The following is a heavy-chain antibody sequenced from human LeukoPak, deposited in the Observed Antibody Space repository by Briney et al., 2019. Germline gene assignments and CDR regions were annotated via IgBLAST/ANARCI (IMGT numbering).Heavy chain of an antibody. Sequence: GGSLRLSCAASGFTFSSYAMHWVRQAPGKGLEWVAVISYDGSNKYYADSVKGRFTISRDNSKNTLYLQMNSLRAEDTAVYYCAGDRGIDYYDSSGYSSWGQGTLVTVSS. J-gene: IGHJ4*02. V-gene: IGHV3-30-3*01. CDR1: GFTFSSYA. CDR3: AGDRGIDYYDSSGYSS. CDR2: ISYDGSNK. D-gene: IGHD3-22*01.